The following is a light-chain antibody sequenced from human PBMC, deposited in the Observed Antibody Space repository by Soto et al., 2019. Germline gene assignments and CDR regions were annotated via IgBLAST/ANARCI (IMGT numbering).Light chain of an antibody. CDR3: QQYYTSPLT. CDR2: WAS. V-gene: IGKV4-1*01. J-gene: IGKJ4*01. CDR1: QSVLFKSNNKNY. Sequence: DIVLTQSPVSLAVSLGERATINCRSSQSVLFKSNNKNYLAWYQQKPGQLPKLLIYWASTRESGVPDRFSGSGSGTDFTLTISRLQAEDVAVYYCQQYYTSPLTFGGGTKVEIK.